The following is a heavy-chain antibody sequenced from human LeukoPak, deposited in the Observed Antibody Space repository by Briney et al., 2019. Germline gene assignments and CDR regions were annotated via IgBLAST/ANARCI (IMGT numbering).Heavy chain of an antibody. CDR2: ISPNSGGT. J-gene: IGHJ5*02. V-gene: IGHV1-2*02. CDR1: GYTFTGYY. Sequence: ASVKVSCKASGYTFTGYYIHWVRQAPGQGLEWMGWISPNSGGTNYAQKFQGRVTMTRDTSISTAYMELSRLTSDDTAVYYCARGVAAVGGRWFDPWGQGTLVTVSS. CDR3: ARGVAAVGGRWFDP. D-gene: IGHD6-13*01.